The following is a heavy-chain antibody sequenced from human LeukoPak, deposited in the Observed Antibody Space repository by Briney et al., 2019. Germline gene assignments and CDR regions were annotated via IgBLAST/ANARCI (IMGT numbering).Heavy chain of an antibody. CDR1: GYTFTSYD. D-gene: IGHD4-17*01. CDR3: ARETSTGTFDY. J-gene: IGHJ4*02. CDR2: MNPNSGNT. Sequence: ASVKVSCKASGYTFTSYDIKWVRQATGQGLEWMGWMNPNSGNTGYAQKFQGRVTITRNTSISTAYMELSSLRSEDTAVYYCARETSTGTFDYWGQGTLVTVSS. V-gene: IGHV1-8*03.